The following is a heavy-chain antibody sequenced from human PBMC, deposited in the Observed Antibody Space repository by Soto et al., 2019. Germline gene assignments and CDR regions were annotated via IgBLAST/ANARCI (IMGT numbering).Heavy chain of an antibody. CDR2: IKSKPDGGTT. CDR3: TTGRRDYYGNSYMDL. Sequence: EMQLGESGGGLVKPGGSLRLTCAVSGYAFEVAWMNWVRQAPGKGLEWVGRIKSKPDGGTTEYAAPVEGRFTIPRDDSTSTLHLQMNSLRTEDTAVYYCTTGRRDYYGNSYMDLWGKGTTVTVSS. CDR1: GYAFEVAW. V-gene: IGHV3-15*01. J-gene: IGHJ6*03. D-gene: IGHD3-22*01.